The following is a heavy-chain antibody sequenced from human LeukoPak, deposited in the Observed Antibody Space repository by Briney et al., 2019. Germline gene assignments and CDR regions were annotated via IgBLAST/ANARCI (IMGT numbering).Heavy chain of an antibody. V-gene: IGHV3-23*01. CDR2: ISGSGGST. D-gene: IGHD3-10*01. J-gene: IGHJ4*02. CDR3: AKDRGVQDAVLALDY. CDR1: GFTFSSYA. Sequence: GGSLRLSCAASGFTFSSYAMSWVRQAPGEGLEWVSAISGSGGSTYYADSVKGRFTISRDNSKNTLYLQMNSLRAEDTAVYYCAKDRGVQDAVLALDYWGQGTLVTVSS.